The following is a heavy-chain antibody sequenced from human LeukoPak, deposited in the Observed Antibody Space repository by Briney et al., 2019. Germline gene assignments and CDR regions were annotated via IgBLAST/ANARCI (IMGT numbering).Heavy chain of an antibody. J-gene: IGHJ4*02. V-gene: IGHV4-59*08. CDR1: GGSISSYY. D-gene: IGHD6-13*01. CDR3: ASACLAAAPFGY. Sequence: SETLSLTCTVSGGSISSYYWSWIRQPPGKGLEWIGYIYYSGSTNYNPSLKSRVTISVDTSKNQFSLKLSSVTAADTAVYYCASACLAAAPFGYWGQGTLVTVSS. CDR2: IYYSGST.